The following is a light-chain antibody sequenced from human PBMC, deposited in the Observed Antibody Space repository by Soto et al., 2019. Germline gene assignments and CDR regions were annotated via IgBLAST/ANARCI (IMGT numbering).Light chain of an antibody. CDR2: KAT. J-gene: IGKJ1*01. Sequence: DIQMTQSPSALSASVGDRVTITCRASQSITNRLGWYQQKLGKAPKLLIYKATSLESGVPSRFSGSGSGTEFTLTLSGLQPDDFAVYYCQEYGSFPWTFGQGTKVEIK. CDR1: QSITNR. V-gene: IGKV1-5*03. CDR3: QEYGSFPWT.